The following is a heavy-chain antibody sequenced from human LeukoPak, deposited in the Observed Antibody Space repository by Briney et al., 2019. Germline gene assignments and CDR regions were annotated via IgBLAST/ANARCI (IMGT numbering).Heavy chain of an antibody. CDR1: GFTFSSYA. CDR2: ISGSGGST. Sequence: GGSLRLSCAASGFTFSSYAMSWVRQAPGKGLEWVSAISGSGGSTDYADSVKGRFTISRDNSKNTLYLQMNSLRAEDTAVYYCARDPSNRCYYYMDVWGTGTTVTVSS. V-gene: IGHV3-23*01. CDR3: ARDPSNRCYYYMDV. J-gene: IGHJ6*03.